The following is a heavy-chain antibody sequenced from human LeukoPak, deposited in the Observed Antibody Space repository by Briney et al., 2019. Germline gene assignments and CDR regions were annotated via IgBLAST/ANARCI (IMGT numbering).Heavy chain of an antibody. CDR1: GFSVLDHF. Sequence: GGSLRLSCVASGFSVLDHFMTWVRHTPGKGLEWVSVIYSGGSTYYADSVKGRFTISRDNSKNTLYLQMNSLRAEDTAVYYCARRGSSSTPYYYYGMDVWGQGTTVTVSS. J-gene: IGHJ6*02. D-gene: IGHD6-6*01. CDR2: IYSGGST. CDR3: ARRGSSSTPYYYYGMDV. V-gene: IGHV3-66*04.